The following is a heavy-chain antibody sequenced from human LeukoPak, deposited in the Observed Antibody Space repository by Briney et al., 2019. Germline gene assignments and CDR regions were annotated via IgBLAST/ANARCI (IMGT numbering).Heavy chain of an antibody. CDR3: ARDPVAFYGDYEAQRVDY. CDR2: INPNSGGT. CDR1: GYTFTGYY. V-gene: IGHV1-2*06. D-gene: IGHD4-17*01. Sequence: GASVKVSCKASGYTFTGYYMHWVRQAPGQGLEWMGRINPNSGGTNYAQKFQGRVTMTRDTSISTAYMELSRLRSGDTAVYFCARDPVAFYGDYEAQRVDYWGQGSLVIVSS. J-gene: IGHJ4*02.